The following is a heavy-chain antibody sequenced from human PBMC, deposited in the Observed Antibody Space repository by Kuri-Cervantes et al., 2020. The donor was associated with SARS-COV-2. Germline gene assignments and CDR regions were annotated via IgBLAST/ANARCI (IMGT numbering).Heavy chain of an antibody. Sequence: ASVKVSCKASGYTFTSYDINWVRQATGQGLEWMGWMNPNSGNTGYAQKFQGRVTMTRNTSISTAYMELSSLRSEDTAVYYCARAVRKEYYYYGMDVWGQGTTVTVSS. CDR1: GYTFTSYD. V-gene: IGHV1-8*01. CDR3: ARAVRKEYYYYGMDV. J-gene: IGHJ6*02. CDR2: MNPNSGNT.